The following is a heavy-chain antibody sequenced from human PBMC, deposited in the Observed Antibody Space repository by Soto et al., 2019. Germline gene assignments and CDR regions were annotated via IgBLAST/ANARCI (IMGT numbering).Heavy chain of an antibody. Sequence: GGSLRLSCAAPGFSFRNYEMNWVRQAPGNGLEWVAYISSGGDTIHYSDSVMGRFTVSRDNARNPLSLQMNTLRVEDTALYYCARDRAAGGYWGQGTLVTVSS. J-gene: IGHJ4*02. D-gene: IGHD6-13*01. CDR3: ARDRAAGGY. V-gene: IGHV3-48*03. CDR1: GFSFRNYE. CDR2: ISSGGDTI.